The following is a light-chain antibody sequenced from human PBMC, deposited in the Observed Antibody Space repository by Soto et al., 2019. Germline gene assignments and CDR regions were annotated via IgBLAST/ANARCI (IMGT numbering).Light chain of an antibody. CDR3: QQYNNWPPMA. J-gene: IGKJ1*01. Sequence: EKAMKQSPATMSVSPGERATLSCRASQSVSSNLAWYQQKPGQAPRLLIYGASTRATGISARFSGSGSGTEFTLTISSLQSEDFAVYYCQQYNNWPPMAFGQGTKVEIK. CDR1: QSVSSN. V-gene: IGKV3-15*01. CDR2: GAS.